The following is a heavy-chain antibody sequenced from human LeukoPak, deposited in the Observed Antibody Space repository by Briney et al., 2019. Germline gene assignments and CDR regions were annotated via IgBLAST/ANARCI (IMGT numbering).Heavy chain of an antibody. J-gene: IGHJ4*02. D-gene: IGHD5-12*01. CDR2: INTDGSST. V-gene: IGHV3-74*01. CDR1: GFTFSDYW. CDR3: ARPVDYNAGDY. Sequence: GGSLRLSCAASGFTFSDYWMHWVRQAPGKGLVWVSRINTDGSSTSYADSVKGRFTISRDNAKNSLYLQMNSLRAEDTAVYYCARPVDYNAGDYWGQGTLVTVSS.